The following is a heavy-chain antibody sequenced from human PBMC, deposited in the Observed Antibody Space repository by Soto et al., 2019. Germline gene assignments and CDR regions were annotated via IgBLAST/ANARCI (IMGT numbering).Heavy chain of an antibody. V-gene: IGHV4-38-2*01. Sequence: SETLSLTCAVSGYSISSGYYWGWIRQPPGKGLEWIGSIYHSGSTYYNPSLKSRVTISVDTSKNQFSLKLSSVTAADTAVYYCARVHPYSNYGTVDYWGQGILVTVSS. D-gene: IGHD4-4*01. CDR1: GYSISSGYY. CDR3: ARVHPYSNYGTVDY. CDR2: IYHSGST. J-gene: IGHJ4*02.